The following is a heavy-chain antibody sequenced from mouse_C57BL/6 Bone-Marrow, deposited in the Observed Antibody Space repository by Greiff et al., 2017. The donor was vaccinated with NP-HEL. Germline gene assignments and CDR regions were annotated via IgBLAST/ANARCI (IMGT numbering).Heavy chain of an antibody. Sequence: VHLVESGPGLVAPSQSLSITCTVSGFSLTSYGVHWVRQPPGKGLEWLVVIWSDGSTTYNSALKSRLSISKDNSKSQVFLKMNSLQTDDTAMYYCARHSPNYYGSSYDYAMDYWGQGTSVTVSS. CDR3: ARHSPNYYGSSYDYAMDY. CDR1: GFSLTSYG. V-gene: IGHV2-6-1*01. D-gene: IGHD1-1*01. J-gene: IGHJ4*01. CDR2: IWSDGST.